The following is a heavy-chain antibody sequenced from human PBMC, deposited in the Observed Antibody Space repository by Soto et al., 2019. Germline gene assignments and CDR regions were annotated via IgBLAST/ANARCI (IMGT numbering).Heavy chain of an antibody. J-gene: IGHJ5*02. CDR3: AREEGLLNWFDP. CDR2: ISSSSSTI. V-gene: IGHV3-48*01. CDR1: GFTFSSYS. D-gene: IGHD1-26*01. Sequence: ESGGGLVQPGGSLRLSCAASGFTFSSYSMNWVRQAPGKGLEWVSYISSSSSTIYYADSVKGRFTISRDNAKNSLYLQRNSLRAEDTAVFYCAREEGLLNWFDPWGQGTLVIVSS.